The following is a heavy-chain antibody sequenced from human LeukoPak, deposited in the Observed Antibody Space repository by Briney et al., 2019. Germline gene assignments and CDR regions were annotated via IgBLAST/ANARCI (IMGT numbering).Heavy chain of an antibody. Sequence: SETLSLTCTVSGGSIGSSSYYWGWIRQPPGKGLEWIGYIYYSGSTNYNPSLKSRVTISVDTSKNQFSLKLSSVTAADTAVYYCARLIAAAGFGPFDPWGQGTLVTVSS. D-gene: IGHD6-13*01. V-gene: IGHV4-61*05. CDR3: ARLIAAAGFGPFDP. CDR2: IYYSGST. J-gene: IGHJ5*02. CDR1: GGSIGSSSYY.